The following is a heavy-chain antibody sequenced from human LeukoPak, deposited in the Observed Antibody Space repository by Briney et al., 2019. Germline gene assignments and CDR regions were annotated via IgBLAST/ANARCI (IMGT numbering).Heavy chain of an antibody. Sequence: PGGSLRLSCAASGFTFSDAWMSWVRQAPGKGLEWVAFIRYDGSNKYYADSVKGRFTISRDNSKNTLYLQMNSLRAEDTAVYYCAKVDGYSGYDFVDYWGQGTLVTVSS. CDR1: GFTFSDAW. J-gene: IGHJ4*02. CDR2: IRYDGSNK. D-gene: IGHD5-12*01. V-gene: IGHV3-30*02. CDR3: AKVDGYSGYDFVDY.